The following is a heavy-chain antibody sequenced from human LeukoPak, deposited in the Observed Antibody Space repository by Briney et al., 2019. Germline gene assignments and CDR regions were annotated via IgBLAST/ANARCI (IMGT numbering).Heavy chain of an antibody. CDR1: GGSLSGYY. CDR3: AREHDYGWFDP. D-gene: IGHD4/OR15-4a*01. J-gene: IGHJ5*02. CDR2: INHSGST. V-gene: IGHV4-34*01. Sequence: SETLSLTCAVYGGSLSGYYWSWIRQPPGKGLEWIGEINHSGSTNYNPSLKRRVTMSVDTSKNQFSLKLSSVTAADTAVYYCAREHDYGWFDPWGQGTLVTVSS.